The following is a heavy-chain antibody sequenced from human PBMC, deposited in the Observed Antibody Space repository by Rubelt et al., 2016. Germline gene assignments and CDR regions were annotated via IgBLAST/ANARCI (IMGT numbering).Heavy chain of an antibody. CDR1: GFTFSIYS. Sequence: PGGSLRLSCAASGFTFSIYSVNWVRQAPGKGLEWVSSISSSSNYIYYADSVKGRFTISRDNSKNTLYLQMNSLRAADTAVYYCATKRVVAVYGMDVWGQGTTVTVSS. CDR2: ISSSSNYI. J-gene: IGHJ6*02. CDR3: ATKRVVAVYGMDV. V-gene: IGHV3-21*04. D-gene: IGHD2-15*01.